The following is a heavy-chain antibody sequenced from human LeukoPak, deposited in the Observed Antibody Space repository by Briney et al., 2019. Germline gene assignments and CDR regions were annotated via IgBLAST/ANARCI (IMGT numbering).Heavy chain of an antibody. CDR1: GFTFSSYG. V-gene: IGHV3-30*02. D-gene: IGHD3-10*02. CDR2: IRYDGSNK. Sequence: PGGSLRLSCAASGFTFSSYGMHWVRQAPGKGLEWVAFIRYDGSNKYYADSVKGRFTISRDNSKNTLYLQMNSLRDEDTAVYYCAKGQSRNYVEGYDAFDIWGQGTMVTVSS. CDR3: AKGQSRNYVEGYDAFDI. J-gene: IGHJ3*02.